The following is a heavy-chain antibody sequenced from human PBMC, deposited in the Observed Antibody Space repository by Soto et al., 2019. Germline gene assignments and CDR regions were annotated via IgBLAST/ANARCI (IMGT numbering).Heavy chain of an antibody. V-gene: IGHV4-59*11. J-gene: IGHJ4*02. CDR1: GGSSSSHG. D-gene: IGHD3-9*01. CDR2: IYYSGST. CDR3: ARASTYPYDILTGYYFYFDY. Sequence: SEIQSLTYTVAGGSSSSHGGRCIRQPPGKGLEWIGYIYYSGSTNYNPSLKSRVTISVDTSKNQFSLKLSSVTAADTAVYYCARASTYPYDILTGYYFYFDYWGQGTPVTVSS.